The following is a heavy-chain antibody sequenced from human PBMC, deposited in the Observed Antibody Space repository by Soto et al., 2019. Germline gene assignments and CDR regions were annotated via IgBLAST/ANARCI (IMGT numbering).Heavy chain of an antibody. J-gene: IGHJ4*02. CDR2: IYHSGST. Sequence: PTDTLYRTCAVSGGSTSSGGYSWSWIRQPPGKGLEWIGYIYHSGSTYYNPSLKSRVTISVDRSKNQFSLKLSSVTAADTAVYYCARGSKTLDYWGQGTLVTVTS. CDR1: GGSTSSGGYS. D-gene: IGHD4-4*01. CDR3: ARGSKTLDY. V-gene: IGHV4-30-2*01.